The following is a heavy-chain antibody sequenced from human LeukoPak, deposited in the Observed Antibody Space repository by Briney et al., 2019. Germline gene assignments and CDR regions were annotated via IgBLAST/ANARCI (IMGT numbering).Heavy chain of an antibody. D-gene: IGHD3-22*01. CDR1: GGTFSSYA. CDR2: IIPIFGTA. J-gene: IGHJ4*02. V-gene: IGHV1-69*06. Sequence: ASVKVSCKAPGGTFSSYAISWVRQAPGQGLEWMGGIIPIFGTANYAQKFQGRVTITADKSTSTAYMELSSLRSEDTAVYYCARGRSSGYYYVVDYWGQGTLVTVSS. CDR3: ARGRSSGYYYVVDY.